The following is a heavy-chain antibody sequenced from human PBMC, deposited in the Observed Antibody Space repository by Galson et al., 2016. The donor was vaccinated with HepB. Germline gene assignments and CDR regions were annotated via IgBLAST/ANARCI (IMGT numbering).Heavy chain of an antibody. CDR3: ARDTATQPEYYFDF. Sequence: SVKVSCKASGDTFSIYAMHWVRQAPGQRLEWMGWINAANGNTRYSQKFQGRVTITRDTSATTAYMELNSLRSEDTAVYYCARDTATQPEYYFDFWGHGAQVTVSS. CDR2: INAANGNT. D-gene: IGHD1-1*01. CDR1: GDTFSIYA. V-gene: IGHV1-3*01. J-gene: IGHJ4*01.